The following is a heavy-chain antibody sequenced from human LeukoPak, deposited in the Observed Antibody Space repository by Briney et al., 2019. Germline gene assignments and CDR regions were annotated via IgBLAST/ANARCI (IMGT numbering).Heavy chain of an antibody. Sequence: PGGSLRLSCAASGFTFSSNYMSWVRQAPGKGLEWVSVIYSGGSTYYADSVKGRFTISRDNSKNTLYLQMNSLRAEDTAVYYCARTLVVTANQYYFDYWGQGTLVTVSS. D-gene: IGHD2-21*02. CDR2: IYSGGST. CDR1: GFTFSSNY. V-gene: IGHV3-53*01. CDR3: ARTLVVTANQYYFDY. J-gene: IGHJ4*02.